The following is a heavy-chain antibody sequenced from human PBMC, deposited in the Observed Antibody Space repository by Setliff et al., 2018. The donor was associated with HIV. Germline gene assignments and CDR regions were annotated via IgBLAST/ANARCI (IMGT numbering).Heavy chain of an antibody. D-gene: IGHD7-27*01. CDR2: IYTSGST. CDR3: ARDWGGPLDY. V-gene: IGHV4-61*09. Sequence: LSLTCTVSGGSISSGSYYWSWIRQPAGKGLEWIGHIYTSGSTNYNPSLKSRVTISVDTSKNQFSLKLSSVTAADTAVYYCARDWGGPLDYWGQGTLVTSPQ. J-gene: IGHJ4*02. CDR1: GGSISSGSYY.